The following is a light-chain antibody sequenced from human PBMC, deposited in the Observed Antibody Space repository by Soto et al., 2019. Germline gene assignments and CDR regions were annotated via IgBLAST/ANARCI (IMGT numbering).Light chain of an antibody. Sequence: EIVLTHSPASLSLSPGARATLSCRASQSVSCSLAWYQQKPGQAPRLLIYDASNRATGIPARFSGGGSGTDFTLTISSLEPEDFAVYYCQTRFNWPRFTFGQGTKLEIK. CDR3: QTRFNWPRFT. J-gene: IGKJ2*01. CDR1: QSVSCS. CDR2: DAS. V-gene: IGKV3-11*01.